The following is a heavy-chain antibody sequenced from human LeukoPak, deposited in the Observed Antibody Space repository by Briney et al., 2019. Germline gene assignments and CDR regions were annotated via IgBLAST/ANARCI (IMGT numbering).Heavy chain of an antibody. Sequence: SETLSLTCTVSGGSISNYYCNSIRQPPGKGLEWIGYIHYSGSTNYNPSLRSRVTISVDTSKNQFSLKLSSVTAADTAVYYCAGGGASGSYLHWFDPWGQGTLVTVSS. CDR1: GGSISNYY. D-gene: IGHD3-10*01. CDR3: AGGGASGSYLHWFDP. J-gene: IGHJ5*02. CDR2: IHYSGST. V-gene: IGHV4-59*01.